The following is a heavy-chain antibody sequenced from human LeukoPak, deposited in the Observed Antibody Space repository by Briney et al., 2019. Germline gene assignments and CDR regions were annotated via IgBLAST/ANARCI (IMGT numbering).Heavy chain of an antibody. J-gene: IGHJ3*02. CDR2: ISGSGGST. D-gene: IGHD2-2*02. V-gene: IGHV3-23*01. Sequence: GGSLRLSCAASGFTFSDYYMSWVRQAPGKGLEWVSAISGSGGSTYYADSVKGRFTISRDNSKNTLYLQMNSLRAEDTAVYYCATSSISLSVYDAFDIWGQGTMVTVSS. CDR3: ATSSISLSVYDAFDI. CDR1: GFTFSDYY.